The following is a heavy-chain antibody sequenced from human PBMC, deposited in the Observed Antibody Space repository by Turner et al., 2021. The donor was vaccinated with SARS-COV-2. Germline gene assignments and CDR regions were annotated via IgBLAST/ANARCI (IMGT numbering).Heavy chain of an antibody. V-gene: IGHV1-46*01. D-gene: IGHD3-16*01. J-gene: IGHJ4*02. Sequence: QVQLDQSGAEVKKPGASVKVSCKASGYTFTSYYLHWVRQVPEQGIEWMGIINPSGGITGYAQKYQGRVIMTRDKSTSTVYMELSRLRSEDTAVYYCARVGGGLDYWGQGTLVTVSS. CDR2: INPSGGIT. CDR1: GYTFTSYY. CDR3: ARVGGGLDY.